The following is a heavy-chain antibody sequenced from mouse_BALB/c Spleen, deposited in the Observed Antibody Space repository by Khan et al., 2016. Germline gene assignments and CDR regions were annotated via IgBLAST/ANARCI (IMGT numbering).Heavy chain of an antibody. CDR1: GFNIKDYY. CDR2: IDPENGNT. Sequence: VQLKQSGAALVGPGALVKLSCKASGFNIKDYYLHWVRQRPEQGLEWLGWIDPENGNTIYDPKFPGKASMTADTSCNTAYLQLSLLTSDDTAVDYCAGEISDHTSRAFAYWGQGTLVTVSA. D-gene: IGHD3-1*01. CDR3: AGEISDHTSRAFAY. J-gene: IGHJ3*01. V-gene: IGHV14-1*02.